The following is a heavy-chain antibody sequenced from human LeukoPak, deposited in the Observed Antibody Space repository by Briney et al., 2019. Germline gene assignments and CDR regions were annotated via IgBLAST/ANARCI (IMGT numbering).Heavy chain of an antibody. CDR3: ARGVDCGGDCSDY. V-gene: IGHV1-69*06. D-gene: IGHD2-21*01. CDR2: IIPIFGTA. Sequence: SVKVSCKASGGTFSSYAISWVRQAPGQGLEWMGGIIPIFGTANYAQKFQGRVTITADKSTSTAYMELSSLRSEDTAVYYCARGVDCGGDCSDYWGQGTLVTVSS. J-gene: IGHJ4*02. CDR1: GGTFSSYA.